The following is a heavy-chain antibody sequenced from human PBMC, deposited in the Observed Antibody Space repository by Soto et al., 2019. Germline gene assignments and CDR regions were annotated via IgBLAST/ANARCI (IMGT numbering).Heavy chain of an antibody. Sequence: GGSLRLSCAASGFTFNNYAMNWVRQAPGKGLEWVATISATGGSTYYADSVKGRFTISRDNSKNTLYLQMNGLRVEDTAVYYCVKHRLAGNFDYWGQGTQVTVSS. CDR1: GFTFNNYA. CDR3: VKHRLAGNFDY. J-gene: IGHJ4*02. V-gene: IGHV3-23*01. CDR2: ISATGGST.